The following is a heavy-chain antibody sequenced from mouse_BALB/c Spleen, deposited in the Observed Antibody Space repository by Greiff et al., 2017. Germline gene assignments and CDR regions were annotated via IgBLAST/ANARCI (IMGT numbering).Heavy chain of an antibody. CDR1: GFSLTSYG. D-gene: IGHD2-2*01. CDR3: AREGVGYDDAWFAY. V-gene: IGHV2-9*02. Sequence: QVQLQQSGPGLVAPSQSLSITCTVSGFSLTSYGVHWVRQPPGKGLEWLGVIWAGGSTNYNSALMSRLSISKDNSKSQVFLKMNSLQTDDTAMYYCAREGVGYDDAWFAYWGQGTLVTVSA. J-gene: IGHJ3*01. CDR2: IWAGGST.